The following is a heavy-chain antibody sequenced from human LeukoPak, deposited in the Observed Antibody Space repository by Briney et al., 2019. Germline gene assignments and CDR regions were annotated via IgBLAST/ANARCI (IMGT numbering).Heavy chain of an antibody. CDR2: IYYSGST. V-gene: IGHV4-31*03. Sequence: PSQTLSLTCTVSGGSISSGSYYWSWIRQHPGKGLEWIGYIYYSGSTYYTPSLKSRVIISVDTSKNQFSLKLSSVTDTAVYYCARARRDGYNYFDYWGQGALVTVSS. D-gene: IGHD5-24*01. J-gene: IGHJ4*02. CDR1: GGSISSGSYY. CDR3: ARARRDGYNYFDY.